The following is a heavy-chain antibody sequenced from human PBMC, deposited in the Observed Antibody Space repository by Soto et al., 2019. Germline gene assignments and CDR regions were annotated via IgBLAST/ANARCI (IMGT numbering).Heavy chain of an antibody. V-gene: IGHV1-8*01. J-gene: IGHJ6*03. CDR2: MNPNSGNT. D-gene: IGHD6-13*01. CDR3: ARAGSSWYLDHYYYYMDV. CDR1: GYTFTSYD. Sequence: AASVKVSCKASGYTFTSYDINWVRQATGQGLEWMGWMNPNSGNTGYAQKFQGRVTMTRNTSISTAYMELSSLRSEDTAVYYCARAGSSWYLDHYYYYMDVWGKGTTVTVSS.